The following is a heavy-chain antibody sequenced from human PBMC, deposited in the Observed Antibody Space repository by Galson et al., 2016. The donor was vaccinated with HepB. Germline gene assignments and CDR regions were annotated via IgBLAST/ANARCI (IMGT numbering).Heavy chain of an antibody. Sequence: SLRLSCAASGFTFNDYAMHWVRQGPGKGLEWVSGISRKSEAKEYADSVKGRFTISRDNAKNSLFLQINSLRAEDTALYYCTRAPYTTEVASRYFHPWGQGTLVTVSS. D-gene: IGHD2/OR15-2a*01. CDR3: TRAPYTTEVASRYFHP. J-gene: IGHJ5*02. V-gene: IGHV3-9*01. CDR2: ISRKSEAK. CDR1: GFTFNDYA.